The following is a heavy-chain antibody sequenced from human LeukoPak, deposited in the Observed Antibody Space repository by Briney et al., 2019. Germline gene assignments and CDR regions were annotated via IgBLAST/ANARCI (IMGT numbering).Heavy chain of an antibody. CDR2: INPNSGDT. V-gene: IGHV1-2*02. Sequence: ASVKVSCKASGYTFTGYYIHWVRQAPGQGLEWMGWINPNSGDTNYAQKFQGRVSMTRDTSISTAYMELSSLTSDDMAVFYCARFFEYSTSSLDYWGQGALVTVSS. CDR3: ARFFEYSTSSLDY. D-gene: IGHD6-6*01. CDR1: GYTFTGYY. J-gene: IGHJ4*02.